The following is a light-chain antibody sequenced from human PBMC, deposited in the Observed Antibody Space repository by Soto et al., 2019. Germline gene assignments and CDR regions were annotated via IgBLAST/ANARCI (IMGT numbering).Light chain of an antibody. CDR3: QQYDN. Sequence: EIVLTQSPGTLSLSPGERATLSCRASQTINSRDFAWYQQRPGQAPRLLLYGASSRATGIPDRFTGSGSGTDFTLTISRRKPEAFAVYYCQQYDNFGQGNKLAIK. CDR1: QTINSRD. V-gene: IGKV3-20*01. CDR2: GAS. J-gene: IGKJ2*01.